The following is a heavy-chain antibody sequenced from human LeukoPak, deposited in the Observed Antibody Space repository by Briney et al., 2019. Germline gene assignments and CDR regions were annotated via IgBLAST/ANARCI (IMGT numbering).Heavy chain of an antibody. CDR1: GGSISSYY. CDR2: IYYSGST. J-gene: IGHJ4*02. Sequence: PSETLSLTCTVSGGSISSYYWSWIRQPPGKGLEWIGSIYYSGSTYYNPSLKSRVTISVDTSKNQLSLKLSSVTAADTAVYYCARASSGWYAPFDYWGQGTLVTVSS. D-gene: IGHD6-19*01. CDR3: ARASSGWYAPFDY. V-gene: IGHV4-59*05.